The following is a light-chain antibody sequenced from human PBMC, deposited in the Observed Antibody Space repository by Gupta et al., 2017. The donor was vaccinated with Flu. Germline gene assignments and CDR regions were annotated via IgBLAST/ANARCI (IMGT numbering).Light chain of an antibody. CDR2: DDS. V-gene: IGLV3-21*03. CDR1: NVGRKG. Sequence: SYVLSQSPSVSVAPGTTATITCGGNNVGRKGVHWYQQKPSQAPVLVVFDDSDRPSGIPERFSGSNSGNTATLTITRVEAGDEADYFCQVWDHVGDQYVFGSGTKVTVL. J-gene: IGLJ1*01. CDR3: QVWDHVGDQYV.